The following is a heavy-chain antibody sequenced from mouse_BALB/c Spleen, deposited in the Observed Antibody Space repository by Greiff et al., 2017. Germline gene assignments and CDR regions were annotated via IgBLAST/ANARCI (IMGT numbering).Heavy chain of an antibody. CDR3: ARDYYGNDGDFDY. D-gene: IGHD2-2*01. CDR2: IDPANGNT. CDR1: GFNIKDTY. J-gene: IGHJ2*01. Sequence: EVQLQQSGAELVKPGASVKLSCTASGFNIKDTYMHWVKQRPEQGLEWIGRIDPANGNTKYDPKFQGKATITADTSSNTAYLQLSSLTSEDTAVYYCARDYYGNDGDFDYWGQGTTLTVSS. V-gene: IGHV14-3*02.